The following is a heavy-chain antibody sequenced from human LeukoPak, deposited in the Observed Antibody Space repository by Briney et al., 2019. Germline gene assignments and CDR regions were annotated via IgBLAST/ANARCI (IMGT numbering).Heavy chain of an antibody. CDR1: GDSVSSTIYY. V-gene: IGHV4-39*01. D-gene: IGHD3-9*01. J-gene: IGHJ4*02. CDR2: IYHSGST. Sequence: PSETLSLTCTVSGDSVSSTIYYWGWIRQPPGKGLEWIGAIYHSGSTHYNPSLKSLLTISIDTSKNQFSLKLSSMTAADTAVYFCARRTTGYSTFDYWGQGTLVTVSS. CDR3: ARRTTGYSTFDY.